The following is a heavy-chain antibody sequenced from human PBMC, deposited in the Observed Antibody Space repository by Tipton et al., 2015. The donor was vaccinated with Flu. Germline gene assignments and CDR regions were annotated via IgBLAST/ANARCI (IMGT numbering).Heavy chain of an antibody. CDR3: ARGSGSGTYMIFDF. D-gene: IGHD3-10*01. CDR1: GDSMSSFY. Sequence: TLSLTCTVSGDSMSSFYWSWIRQPAGKGLERIGRMYASGSTKYNPSLKSRVTMSVDTSKKQFSLKLTPVTAADTAVYYCARGSGSGTYMIFDFWGQGTLVTVSS. V-gene: IGHV4-4*07. CDR2: MYASGST. J-gene: IGHJ4*02.